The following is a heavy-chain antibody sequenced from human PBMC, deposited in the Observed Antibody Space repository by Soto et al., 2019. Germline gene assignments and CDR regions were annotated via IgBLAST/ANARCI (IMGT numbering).Heavy chain of an antibody. CDR2: INPNSGGT. D-gene: IGHD1-20*01. Sequence: ASVKVSCKASGYTFTGCYMHWVRQAPGQGLEWMGWINPNSGGTNYAQKFQGRVTMTRDTSISTAYMELSRLRSDDTAVYYCARGPKGITGTRSYYYAMDVWGQGTKVTVSS. CDR1: GYTFTGCY. CDR3: ARGPKGITGTRSYYYAMDV. J-gene: IGHJ6*02. V-gene: IGHV1-2*02.